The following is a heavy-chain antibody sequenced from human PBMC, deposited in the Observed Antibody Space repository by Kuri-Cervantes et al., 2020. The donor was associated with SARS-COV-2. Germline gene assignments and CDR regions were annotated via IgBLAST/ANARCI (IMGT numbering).Heavy chain of an antibody. CDR1: GFTCSCYS. CDR3: ARDGGGYYDSSGYYGQLGFDY. Sequence: GASLKISCAASGFTCSCYSMNWVRQAPGKGLEWVSYISSSSSTIYNADSVKGRFTISRDNAKNSLYLQMNSLRDEDTAVYYCARDGGGYYDSSGYYGQLGFDYWGQGTLVTVSS. J-gene: IGHJ4*02. CDR2: ISSSSSTI. V-gene: IGHV3-48*02. D-gene: IGHD3-22*01.